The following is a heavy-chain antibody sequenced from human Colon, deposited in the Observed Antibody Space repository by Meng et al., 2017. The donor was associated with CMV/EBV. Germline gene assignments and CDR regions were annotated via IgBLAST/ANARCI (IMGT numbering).Heavy chain of an antibody. Sequence: HLQLENPCPGLVKASAPLPLTCSVSGGSFTTNSYFWAWIRQPPGKCLEYIGSIYNSGSTYYNASLKSRVTMSVDTSKNQFTLKLSSVTAADTAKYYCARGVLNFFDYWGQGTLVTVSS. J-gene: IGHJ4*02. CDR3: ARGVLNFFDY. V-gene: IGHV4-39*07. D-gene: IGHD3-10*01. CDR1: GGSFTTNSYF. CDR2: IYNSGST.